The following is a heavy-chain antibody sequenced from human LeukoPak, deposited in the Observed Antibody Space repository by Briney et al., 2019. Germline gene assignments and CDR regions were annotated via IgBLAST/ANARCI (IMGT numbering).Heavy chain of an antibody. J-gene: IGHJ2*01. CDR1: GFTFSDYY. CDR2: ISSSSSYT. Sequence: GGSLRLSCAASGFTFSDYYMSWIRQAPGKRLEWVSYISSSSSYTNYADSVKGRFTISRDNAKNSLYLQMNSLRAEDTAVYYCAREPDSSGFYWYFDLWGRGTLVTVSS. CDR3: AREPDSSGFYWYFDL. D-gene: IGHD3-22*01. V-gene: IGHV3-11*05.